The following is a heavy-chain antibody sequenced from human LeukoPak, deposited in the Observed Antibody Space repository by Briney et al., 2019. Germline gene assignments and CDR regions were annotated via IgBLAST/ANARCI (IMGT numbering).Heavy chain of an antibody. V-gene: IGHV1-46*01. J-gene: IGHJ4*02. CDR1: GYTFTSYY. CDR2: INPSGGST. CDR3: ASPRKTTGYDY. Sequence: ASVKVSCKASGYTFTSYYMHWVRQAPGQGLEWMGIINPSGGSTSYAQKFQGRVTMTRDMSTSTVYMELSRLRSDDTAVYYCASPRKTTGYDYWGQGTLVTVSS. D-gene: IGHD4-17*01.